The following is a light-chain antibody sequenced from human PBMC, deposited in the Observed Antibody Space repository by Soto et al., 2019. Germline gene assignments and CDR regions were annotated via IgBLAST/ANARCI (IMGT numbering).Light chain of an antibody. Sequence: DIVLTQSPGTLSLSPGERATLTCRASQSLRTYLAWYQQKPGQAPRLLIYTISTRATGVPDRFSGSGSGTDFTLTISRLEPEDFAVYYCQQFDNSRLTFGGGSKVDVK. CDR3: QQFDNSRLT. CDR2: TIS. V-gene: IGKV3-20*01. CDR1: QSLRTY. J-gene: IGKJ4*01.